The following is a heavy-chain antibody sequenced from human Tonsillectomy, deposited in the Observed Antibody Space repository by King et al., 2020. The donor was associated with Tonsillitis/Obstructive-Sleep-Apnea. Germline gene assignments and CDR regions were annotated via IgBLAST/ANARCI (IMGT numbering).Heavy chain of an antibody. J-gene: IGHJ4*02. V-gene: IGHV5-51*01. CDR2: IYPGDSDT. D-gene: IGHD2-2*01. CDR1: GYTFTNYW. CDR3: ASTLEDQLLPYFFDY. Sequence: QLVQSGAEVKKPGESLKISCKSSGYTFTNYWIGWVRQMPGKGLEWMGFIYPGDSDTRYSPSFQGQVTISADKSINTAYLQWSSLKASDTAMYYCASTLEDQLLPYFFDYCGQGTLVTVSS.